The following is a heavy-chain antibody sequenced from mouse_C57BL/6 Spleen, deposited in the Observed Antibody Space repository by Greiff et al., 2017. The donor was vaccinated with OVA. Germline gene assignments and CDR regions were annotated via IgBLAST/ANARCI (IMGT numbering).Heavy chain of an antibody. V-gene: IGHV6-3*01. CDR2: IRLKSDNYAT. J-gene: IGHJ2*01. D-gene: IGHD2-3*01. Sequence: EVHLVESGGGLVQPGGSMKLSCVASGFTFSNYWMNWVRQSPEKGLEWVAQIRLKSDNYATHYAESVKGRFTISRDDSKSSVYLQMNNLRAEDTGIYYCARWLLHAYYFDYWGQGTTLTVSS. CDR3: ARWLLHAYYFDY. CDR1: GFTFSNYW.